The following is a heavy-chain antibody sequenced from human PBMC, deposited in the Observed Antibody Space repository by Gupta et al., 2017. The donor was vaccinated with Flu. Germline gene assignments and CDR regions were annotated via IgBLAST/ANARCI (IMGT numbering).Heavy chain of an antibody. CDR1: GFSFSTYG. V-gene: IGHV3-30*18. CDR2: ISYDGSSK. CDR3: AEDRRRYSYAYGMDV. D-gene: IGHD5-18*01. J-gene: IGHJ6*02. Sequence: QVQLVESGGGVVQPGRSLRLSCVVPGFSFSTYGMHWVRQARGKGLEWVAVISYDGSSKYYADSVKGRFTISRDNSKNTLYLQMNSLRTEDTAVYYCAEDRRRYSYAYGMDVWGQGTTVTVS.